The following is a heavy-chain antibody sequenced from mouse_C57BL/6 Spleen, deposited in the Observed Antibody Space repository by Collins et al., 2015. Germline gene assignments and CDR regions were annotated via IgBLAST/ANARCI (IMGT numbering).Heavy chain of an antibody. CDR2: IYPGDGDT. J-gene: IGHJ1*03. Sequence: QVQLQQSGAELVKPGASVKISCKASGYAFSSYWMNWVKQRPGKGLEWIGQIYPGDGDTNYNGKFKGKATLTADKSSSTAYMQLSSLTSEDSAVYFCARLRGYLRYFDVWGTGTTVTVSS. CDR1: GYAFSSYW. D-gene: IGHD3-1*01. CDR3: ARLRGYLRYFDV. V-gene: IGHV1-80*01.